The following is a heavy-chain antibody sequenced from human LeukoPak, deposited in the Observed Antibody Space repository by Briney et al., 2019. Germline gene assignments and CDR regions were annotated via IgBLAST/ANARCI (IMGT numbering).Heavy chain of an antibody. CDR1: GFTFSSYS. Sequence: PGGSLRLSFAASGFTFSSYSMNWVRQAPGKGLEWVSSISSSSSYIYYADSVKGRFTISRDNAKNSLYLQMNSLRAEDTAVYYCARDSSGTPDYWGQGTLVTVSS. CDR3: ARDSSGTPDY. V-gene: IGHV3-21*01. D-gene: IGHD3-3*01. CDR2: ISSSSSYI. J-gene: IGHJ4*02.